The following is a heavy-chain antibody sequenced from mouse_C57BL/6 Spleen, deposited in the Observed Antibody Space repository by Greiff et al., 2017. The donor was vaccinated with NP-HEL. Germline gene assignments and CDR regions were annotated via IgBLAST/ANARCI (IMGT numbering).Heavy chain of an antibody. D-gene: IGHD3-2*02. CDR3: ARRGSSGYSPFAY. V-gene: IGHV1-81*01. J-gene: IGHJ3*01. CDR2: IYPRSGNT. Sequence: VTLKVSGAELARPGASVKLSCKASGYTFTSYGISWVKQRTGQGLEWIGEIYPRSGNTYYNEKFKGKATLTADKSSSTAYMELRSLTSEDSAVYFCARRGSSGYSPFAYWGQGTLVTVSA. CDR1: GYTFTSYG.